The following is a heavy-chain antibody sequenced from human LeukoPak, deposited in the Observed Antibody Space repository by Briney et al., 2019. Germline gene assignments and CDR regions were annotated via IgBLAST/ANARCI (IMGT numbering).Heavy chain of an antibody. D-gene: IGHD6-13*01. CDR1: GGSVSSGSYY. Sequence: SETLSLTCTVSGGSVSSGSYYWSWIRQPPGKGLEWIGYIYYSGSTNYNPSLKSRVTISVDTSKNQFSLRLSSVTAADTAVYYCARQGRYMAAAGTPNFDYWGQGTLVTVSS. J-gene: IGHJ4*02. CDR3: ARQGRYMAAAGTPNFDY. V-gene: IGHV4-61*01. CDR2: IYYSGST.